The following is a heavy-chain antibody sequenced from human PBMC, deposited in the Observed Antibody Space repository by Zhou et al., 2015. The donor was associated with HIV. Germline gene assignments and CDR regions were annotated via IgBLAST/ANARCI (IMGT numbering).Heavy chain of an antibody. D-gene: IGHD5-24*01. CDR2: IIPILGIA. CDR3: ARRLEMATSNWFDP. V-gene: IGHV1-69*02. Sequence: QVQLVQSGAEVKKPGSSVKVSCKASGGTFSSYTISWVRQAPGQGLEWMGRIIPILGIANYAQKFQGRVTITADKSTSTAYMELSSLRSEDTAVYYCARRLEMATSNWFDPWGQGTLVTVSS. CDR1: GGTFSSYT. J-gene: IGHJ5*02.